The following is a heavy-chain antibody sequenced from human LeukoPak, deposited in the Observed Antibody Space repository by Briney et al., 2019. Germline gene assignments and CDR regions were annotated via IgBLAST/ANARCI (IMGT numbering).Heavy chain of an antibody. Sequence: SETLSLTCAVSGGSISSSNWWSWVRQSPGKGLEWIGEIYHSGSTNYNPSLKSRITISVDKSKNQFSLKLSSVTAADTAVYYCARGSSYWYYYFDYWGQGTLVTVSS. CDR3: ARGSSYWYYYFDY. J-gene: IGHJ4*02. CDR1: GGSISSSNW. V-gene: IGHV4-4*02. CDR2: IYHSGST. D-gene: IGHD6-13*01.